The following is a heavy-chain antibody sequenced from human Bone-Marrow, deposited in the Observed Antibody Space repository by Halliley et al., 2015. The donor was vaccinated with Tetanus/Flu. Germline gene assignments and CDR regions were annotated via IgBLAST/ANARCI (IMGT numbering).Heavy chain of an antibody. Sequence: TLSLTCTISGGSINSYYWSWIRQPPGKGLEWIGYIYDTGKINYNPSLKSRVTISADTSQNQFSLNLSSVTAADTAVYYCVRRNFDDYGAYYFDYWGQGTLVTVSS. CDR1: GGSINSYY. CDR3: VRRNFDDYGAYYFDY. CDR2: IYDTGKI. D-gene: IGHD4-17*01. V-gene: IGHV4-59*08. J-gene: IGHJ4*02.